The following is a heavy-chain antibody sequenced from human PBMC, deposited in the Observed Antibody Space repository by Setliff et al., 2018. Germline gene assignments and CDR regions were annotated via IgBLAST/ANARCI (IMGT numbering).Heavy chain of an antibody. CDR2: IYPSSSNI. J-gene: IGHJ4*02. D-gene: IGHD5-12*01. CDR3: ARHRVGNSGYAIPILDF. V-gene: IGHV5-51*01. CDR1: GYSFTDYW. Sequence: GESLKISCKASGYSFTDYWIAWVRQMPGKGLEWMGIIYPSSSNIKYSPSFEAQITFSVDKSITTAYLQWSSLKASDTAIYYCARHRVGNSGYAIPILDFWGQGALVTVAS.